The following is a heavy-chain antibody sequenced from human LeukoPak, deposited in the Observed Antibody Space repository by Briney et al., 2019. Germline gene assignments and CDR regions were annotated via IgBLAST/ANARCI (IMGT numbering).Heavy chain of an antibody. D-gene: IGHD1-1*01. V-gene: IGHV3-30*03. CDR2: ISDDGRNK. J-gene: IGHJ4*02. CDR1: GFTFSDYA. Sequence: GGSLRLSCTASGFTFSDYAMHWVRQAPGKGLEWVAVISDDGRNKYYADSVKGRFTISRDNSKNTLPLQMNSLRDEDTAIYYCARGRVRSHRTAPEYWGQGTLVTVSS. CDR3: ARGRVRSHRTAPEY.